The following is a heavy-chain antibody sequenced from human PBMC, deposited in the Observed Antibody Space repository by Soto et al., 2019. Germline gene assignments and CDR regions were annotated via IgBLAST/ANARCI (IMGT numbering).Heavy chain of an antibody. Sequence: QVQLQESGPGLVKPSGTLSLTCAVSSGSISSSNWWSWVRQPPGKGLEWIGEIYHSGSTNYNPSLKSLVTISVDKTKNQFALKLSSVTAADTAVYYCARVKVVAATFDYWGQGTLVTVSS. CDR2: IYHSGST. CDR3: ARVKVVAATFDY. CDR1: SGSISSSNW. J-gene: IGHJ4*02. V-gene: IGHV4-4*02. D-gene: IGHD2-15*01.